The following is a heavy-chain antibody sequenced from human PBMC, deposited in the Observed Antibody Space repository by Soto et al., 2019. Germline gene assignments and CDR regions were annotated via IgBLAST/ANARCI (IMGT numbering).Heavy chain of an antibody. J-gene: IGHJ6*02. CDR3: ARDGPAAVSYYYYGMDV. V-gene: IGHV3-21*01. CDR1: GFTFSSYS. D-gene: IGHD3-16*01. Sequence: LRLSCAASGFTFSSYSMNWVRQAPGKGLEWVSSISSSSSYIYYADSVKGRFTISRDNAKNSLYLQMNSLRAEDTAVYYCARDGPAAVSYYYYGMDVWGQGTTVTV. CDR2: ISSSSSYI.